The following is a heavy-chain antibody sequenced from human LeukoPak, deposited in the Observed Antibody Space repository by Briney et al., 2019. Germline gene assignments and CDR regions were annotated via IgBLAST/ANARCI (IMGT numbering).Heavy chain of an antibody. Sequence: GGSLRLSCAASGFTFSSYEMNWVRQAPGKGLEWVSGIIANGGSAYYADSVEGRFTISRDNSKNTLYLQMNSLRAEDTAVYYCAKIMGSRHCWGQGTLVTVSS. CDR3: AKIMGSRHC. V-gene: IGHV3-23*01. J-gene: IGHJ4*02. CDR1: GFTFSSYE. CDR2: IIANGGSA. D-gene: IGHD3-10*01.